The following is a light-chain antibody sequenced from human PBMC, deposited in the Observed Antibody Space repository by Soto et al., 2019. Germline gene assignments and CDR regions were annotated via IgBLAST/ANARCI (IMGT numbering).Light chain of an antibody. J-gene: IGLJ2*01. CDR3: NSYAGGNNLV. CDR2: DDS. Sequence: SYELTQPPSVSVAPGQTARITCGGNNIGRKTVHWYQQRPGQAPVLVVYDDSDRPSGIPERFSGSKSDNTASLTVSGLQAEDEAVYYCNSYAGGNNLVFGGGTKVTVL. V-gene: IGLV3-21*02. CDR1: NIGRKT.